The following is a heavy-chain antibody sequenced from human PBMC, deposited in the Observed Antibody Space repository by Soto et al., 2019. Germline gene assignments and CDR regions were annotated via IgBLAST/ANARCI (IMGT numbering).Heavy chain of an antibody. CDR2: ISAYNGNT. V-gene: IGHV1-18*04. J-gene: IGHJ4*02. CDR3: ASDSRVAVAGTLIDY. Sequence: ASVKVSCKASGYTFTSYYMHWVRQAPGQGLEWMGWISAYNGNTNYAQKLQGRVTMTTDTSTSTAYMELRSLRSDDTAVYYCASDSRVAVAGTLIDYPGQGTLVSVSS. CDR1: GYTFTSYY. D-gene: IGHD6-19*01.